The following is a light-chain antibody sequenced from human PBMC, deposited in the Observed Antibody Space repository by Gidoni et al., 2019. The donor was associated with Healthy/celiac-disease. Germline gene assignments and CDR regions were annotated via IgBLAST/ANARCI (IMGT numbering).Light chain of an antibody. J-gene: IGKJ1*01. CDR1: QSVSSN. CDR3: QQYNNWPRT. CDR2: GAS. Sequence: EIVMTQPPATLSVSPGERATLSCSASQSVSSNLAWYQQKPGQAPRLLIYGASTRATGIPARFRGSGSGTEFTLTISSLQSEDFAVYYCQQYNNWPRTFGQGTKVEIK. V-gene: IGKV3-15*01.